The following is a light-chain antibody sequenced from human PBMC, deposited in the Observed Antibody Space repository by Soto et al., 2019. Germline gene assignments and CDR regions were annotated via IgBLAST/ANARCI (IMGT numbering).Light chain of an antibody. CDR2: DAS. Sequence: DVQMTQSPSSLSASVGDTITITCQATQDISNYLNWYQQKPGEAPKLLIYDASKLETGVPSRFSGSGSGTDFTFTISSLQPEEFATYHCQQYDHLPITFGQGTRLETK. V-gene: IGKV1-33*01. CDR3: QQYDHLPIT. CDR1: QDISNY. J-gene: IGKJ5*01.